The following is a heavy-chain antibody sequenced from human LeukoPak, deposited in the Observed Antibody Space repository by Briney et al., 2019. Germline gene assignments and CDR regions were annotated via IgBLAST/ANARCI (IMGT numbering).Heavy chain of an antibody. J-gene: IGHJ4*02. CDR3: VREGLERRTNFDY. V-gene: IGHV3-64D*06. Sequence: GGSQRLSCSASGFTFTSHVMHWVRQAPGKGLQYVSGISMNVQNTYYAGSVKGRFTISRDSSKNTVYLQMNSLTAEDTAVYYCVREGLERRTNFDYWGQGTLVSVSS. CDR1: GFTFTSHV. CDR2: ISMNVQNT. D-gene: IGHD1-1*01.